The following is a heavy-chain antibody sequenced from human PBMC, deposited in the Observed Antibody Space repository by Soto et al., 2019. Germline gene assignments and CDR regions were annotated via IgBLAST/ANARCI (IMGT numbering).Heavy chain of an antibody. V-gene: IGHV1-69*13. J-gene: IGHJ4*02. CDR3: AREVADDSSGYPMNYFDY. Sequence: SVKVSCKASGGTFSSYAISWVRQAPGQGLEWMGGIIPIFGTANYAQKFQGRVTITADESTSTAYMELSSLRSEDTAVYYCAREVADDSSGYPMNYFDYWGQGTLVTVSS. CDR1: GGTFSSYA. CDR2: IIPIFGTA. D-gene: IGHD3-22*01.